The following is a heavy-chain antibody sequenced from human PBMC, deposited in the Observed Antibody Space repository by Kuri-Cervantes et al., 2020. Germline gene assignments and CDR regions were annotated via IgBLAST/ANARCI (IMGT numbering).Heavy chain of an antibody. V-gene: IGHV3-48*02. CDR1: GFTFSSYW. CDR2: ISSSSSTI. Sequence: GESLKISCAASGFTFSSYWHWVRQAPGKGLEWVSYISSSSSTIYYADSVKGRFTISRDNAKNSLYLQMNSLRDEDTAVYYCARAPRGHYFDYWGQGTLVTVSS. CDR3: ARAPRGHYFDY. J-gene: IGHJ4*02.